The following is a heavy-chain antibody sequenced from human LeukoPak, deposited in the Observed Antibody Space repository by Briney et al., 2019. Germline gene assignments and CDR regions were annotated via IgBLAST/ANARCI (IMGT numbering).Heavy chain of an antibody. CDR1: GFTFSNYY. CDR2: INQDGSKT. Sequence: PGGSLRLSCAASGFTFSNYYMTWVRQAPGEGLEWVANINQDGSKTSYVDSMKGRFTISRDNAKNTVFLQMNSLRAEDTAVYYCARKGLPDYWGQGTMVTVSS. V-gene: IGHV3-7*01. CDR3: ARKGLPDY. J-gene: IGHJ4*02. D-gene: IGHD2-21*02.